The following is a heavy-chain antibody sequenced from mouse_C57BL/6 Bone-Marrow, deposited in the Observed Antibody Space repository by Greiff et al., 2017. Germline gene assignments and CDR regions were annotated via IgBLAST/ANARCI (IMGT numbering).Heavy chain of an antibody. J-gene: IGHJ1*03. CDR1: GYSFTDYN. Sequence: VQLKESGPELVKPGASVKISCKASGYSFTDYNMNWVKQSNGKSLEWIGVINPNYGTTSYNQKFKGKATLTVDQSSSTAYMQLNSLTSEDSAVYYCARSRDYYGVSPYWYFDVWGTGTTVTVSS. D-gene: IGHD1-1*02. CDR3: ARSRDYYGVSPYWYFDV. V-gene: IGHV1-39*01. CDR2: INPNYGTT.